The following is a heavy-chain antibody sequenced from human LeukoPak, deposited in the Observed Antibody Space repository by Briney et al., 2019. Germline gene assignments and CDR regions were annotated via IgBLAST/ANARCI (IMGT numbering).Heavy chain of an antibody. V-gene: IGHV4-39*01. D-gene: IGHD6-13*01. CDR1: GGSIVSSSFY. CDR2: FYYNGNT. CDR3: ARASGYSSSWYEVAWGYYYYGMDV. J-gene: IGHJ6*02. Sequence: SETLSLTCTVSGGSIVSSSFYWGWIRQTPGTGLEWIGSFYYNGNTYYNPSLKSRVTTSADTSKNQFSLKLSSVTAADTAVYYCARASGYSSSWYEVAWGYYYYGMDVWGQGTTVTVSS.